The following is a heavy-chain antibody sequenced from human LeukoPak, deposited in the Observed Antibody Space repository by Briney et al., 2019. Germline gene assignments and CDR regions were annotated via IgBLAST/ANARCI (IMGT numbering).Heavy chain of an antibody. CDR1: GYTFTSYA. J-gene: IGHJ4*02. V-gene: IGHV1-3*01. CDR3: AKGQTTTRYDYFDY. Sequence: GASVKVSCKASGYTFTSYAMHWVRQAPGQRLEWMGWINAGNGNTKYSQKFQGRVTITRDTSASTAYVELSSLRSEDTAVYYCAKGQTTTRYDYFDYWGQGTLVTVSS. CDR2: INAGNGNT. D-gene: IGHD1-1*01.